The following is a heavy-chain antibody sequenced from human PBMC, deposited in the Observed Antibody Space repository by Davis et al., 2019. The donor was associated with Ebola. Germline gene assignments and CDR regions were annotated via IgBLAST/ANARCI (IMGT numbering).Heavy chain of an antibody. CDR2: IKQDGSEK. CDR1: GFTFSSYW. V-gene: IGHV3-7*03. CDR3: ARNDDYGDLMYSNYGMDV. J-gene: IGHJ6*02. Sequence: GGSLRLSCAASGFTFSSYWMSWVRQAPGKGLEWVANIKQDGSEKYYVDSVKGRFTISRDNAKNSLYLQMNSLRAEDTAVYYCARNDDYGDLMYSNYGMDVWGQGTTVTVSS. D-gene: IGHD4-17*01.